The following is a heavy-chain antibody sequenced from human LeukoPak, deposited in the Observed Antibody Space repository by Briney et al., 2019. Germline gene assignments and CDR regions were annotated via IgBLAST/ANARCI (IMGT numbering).Heavy chain of an antibody. J-gene: IGHJ6*03. Sequence: KTGGSLRLSCAASGFTFSSYSMNWVRQAPGKGLEWVSSISSSSSYIYYADSVKGRFTISRDNAKNSLYLQMNSLRAEDTAVYYCARDCSGGSCYSSWYYYMDVWGKGTTVTISS. CDR2: ISSSSSYI. CDR1: GFTFSSYS. CDR3: ARDCSGGSCYSSWYYYMDV. V-gene: IGHV3-21*01. D-gene: IGHD2-15*01.